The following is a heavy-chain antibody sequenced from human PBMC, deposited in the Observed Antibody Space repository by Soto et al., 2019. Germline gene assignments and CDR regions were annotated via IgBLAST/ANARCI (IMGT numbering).Heavy chain of an antibody. Sequence: GGSLRLSCAASGFRFSDYSMNWVRQAPGRGLEWVSYISSSSFTIHYADSVEGRFTISRDNSKNTLYLQMNSLRADDTAVYYCAKNIAVLGTFDYWGQGTLVTVSS. CDR1: GFRFSDYS. CDR3: AKNIAVLGTFDY. J-gene: IGHJ4*02. V-gene: IGHV3-48*01. D-gene: IGHD6-19*01. CDR2: ISSSSFTI.